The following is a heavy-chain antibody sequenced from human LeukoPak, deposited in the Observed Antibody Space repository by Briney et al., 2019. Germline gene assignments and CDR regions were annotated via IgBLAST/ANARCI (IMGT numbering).Heavy chain of an antibody. Sequence: GGSLRPSCAASGFTFSSYEMNWVRQAPGKGLEWVSYISSSGSTIYYADSVKDRFTISRDNAKNSLYLQMNSLRAEDTAVYYCARERYYDSSGGPTYMDVWGKGTTVTVSS. V-gene: IGHV3-48*03. J-gene: IGHJ6*03. CDR2: ISSSGSTI. CDR1: GFTFSSYE. CDR3: ARERYYDSSGGPTYMDV. D-gene: IGHD3-22*01.